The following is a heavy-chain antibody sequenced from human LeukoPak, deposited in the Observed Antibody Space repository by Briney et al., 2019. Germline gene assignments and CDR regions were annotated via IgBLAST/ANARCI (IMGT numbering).Heavy chain of an antibody. CDR1: GFPLSSYA. Sequence: GGSLRLACAASGFPLSSYAMSWVRQGPGKGLEWVAAKSSNDAGGYHADSVRGRFTIPRDNYKHTLYLQMNSLRVEDAAVYYCASAPVTSRRGAFCYPFDYWGQGTLVTVSS. D-gene: IGHD2-15*01. CDR2: KSSNDAGG. V-gene: IGHV3-23*01. J-gene: IGHJ4*02. CDR3: ASAPVTSRRGAFCYPFDY.